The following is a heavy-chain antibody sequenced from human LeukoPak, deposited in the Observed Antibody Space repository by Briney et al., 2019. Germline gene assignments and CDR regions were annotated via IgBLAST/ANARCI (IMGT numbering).Heavy chain of an antibody. CDR1: HSPMTNRNY. CDR2: MHQRGSG. V-gene: IGHV4-38-2*01. Sequence: SETLSLTCVVSHSPMTNRNYWAWIRQAPGKGLEWIGSMHQRGSGYYNPSLKSRVTMSVDTSRNQVSLSLSSVTVADTAVYYCARHVLMTTVTQPYYYYYMDVWGKGTTVTVSS. CDR3: ARHVLMTTVTQPYYYYYMDV. J-gene: IGHJ6*03. D-gene: IGHD4-17*01.